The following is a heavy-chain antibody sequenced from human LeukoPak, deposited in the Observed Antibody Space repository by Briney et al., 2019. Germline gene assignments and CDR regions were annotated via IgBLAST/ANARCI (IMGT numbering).Heavy chain of an antibody. D-gene: IGHD1-26*01. J-gene: IGHJ4*02. CDR2: INHSGST. Sequence: PSETLSLTCAVYGGSFSDYYWSWIRQPPGKGLEWIGEINHSGSTNYNPSLKSRVTISVDTSKNQFSLKLSSVTAADTAVYYCARRVSYPWDYWGQGTLVTVSS. CDR1: GGSFSDYY. CDR3: ARRVSYPWDY. V-gene: IGHV4-34*01.